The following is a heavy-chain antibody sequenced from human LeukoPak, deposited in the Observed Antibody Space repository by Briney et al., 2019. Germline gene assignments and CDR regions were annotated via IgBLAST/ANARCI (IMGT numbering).Heavy chain of an antibody. CDR3: AKDQVYSSSAFDY. CDR2: IHVDANEI. V-gene: IGHV3-30*02. D-gene: IGHD6-6*01. J-gene: IGHJ4*02. Sequence: PGGSLRLSCAASGFTFSDEGMHWVRQAPGKGLEWVSFIHVDANEIYYADSVKGRFTISRDSSKNTLHLQMNSLRAEDTAVYYCAKDQVYSSSAFDYWGQGTLVTVSS. CDR1: GFTFSDEG.